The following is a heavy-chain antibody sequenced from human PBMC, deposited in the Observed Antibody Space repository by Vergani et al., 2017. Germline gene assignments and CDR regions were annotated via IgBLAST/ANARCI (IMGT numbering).Heavy chain of an antibody. CDR2: ISNDGSDK. Sequence: QVQLVESGGGVVRTGRSLRLSCAVSLFSFRSYGMHWVRQAPGKGLEWVASISNDGSDKNYADAVRGRFTVSRENSQSTLYLQMECLRAEDTALYYGAKDRLPVTIFGGLDTWGQGTLVTVSS. D-gene: IGHD3-3*01. CDR3: AKDRLPVTIFGGLDT. J-gene: IGHJ5*02. V-gene: IGHV3-30*18. CDR1: LFSFRSYG.